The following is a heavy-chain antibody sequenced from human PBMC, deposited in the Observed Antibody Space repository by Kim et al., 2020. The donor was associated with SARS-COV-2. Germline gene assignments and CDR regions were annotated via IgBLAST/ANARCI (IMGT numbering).Heavy chain of an antibody. V-gene: IGHV3-23*01. CDR2: ISGSGGST. CDR1: GFTFSSYA. D-gene: IGHD5-18*01. CDR3: AKGALNTAKGGYYYGMDV. J-gene: IGHJ6*02. Sequence: GGSLRLSCAASGFTFSSYAMSWVRQAPGKGLEWVSAISGSGGSTYYADSVKGRFTISRDNSKNTLYLQMNSLRAEDTAVYYCAKGALNTAKGGYYYGMDVWGQGTTVTVSS.